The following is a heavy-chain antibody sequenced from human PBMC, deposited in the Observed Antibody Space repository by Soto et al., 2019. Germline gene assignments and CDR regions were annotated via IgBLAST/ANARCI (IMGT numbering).Heavy chain of an antibody. CDR1: GFTFSSYD. CDR2: ISYDETNK. V-gene: IGHV3-30*18. D-gene: IGHD6-19*01. CDR3: AKDRGAGLFDY. Sequence: QVQLVESGGGVVQSGRSLRLSCAASGFTFSSYDMHWVRQAPGKGLEWVAVISYDETNKYYADSVKGRFTISRDTSKNTMYLQMNSLRAEDKAVYYCAKDRGAGLFDYWGQGTLVTVSS. J-gene: IGHJ4*02.